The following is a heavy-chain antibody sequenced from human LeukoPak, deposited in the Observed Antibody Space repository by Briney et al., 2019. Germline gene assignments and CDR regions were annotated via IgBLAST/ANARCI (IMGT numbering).Heavy chain of an antibody. Sequence: KFQGRVTITRDTSASTAYMELSSLRSEDTAVYYCARTYNWNNNCFDPWGQGTLVTVSS. V-gene: IGHV1-3*01. D-gene: IGHD1/OR15-1a*01. J-gene: IGHJ5*02. CDR3: ARTYNWNNNCFDP.